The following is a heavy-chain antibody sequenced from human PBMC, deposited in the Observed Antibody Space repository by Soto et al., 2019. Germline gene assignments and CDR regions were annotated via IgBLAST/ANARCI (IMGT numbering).Heavy chain of an antibody. V-gene: IGHV3-30-3*01. CDR2: ISYDGSNK. CDR3: ARSPCSSTSCYPLY. J-gene: IGHJ4*02. CDR1: GFPFGSYA. D-gene: IGHD2-2*01. Sequence: GGSLRLSYAASGFPFGSYAIDWVRQAPGKGLEWVAVISYDGSNKYYADSVKGRFTISRDNSKNTLYLQMNSLRAEDTAVYYCARSPCSSTSCYPLYWGQGTLVTVSS.